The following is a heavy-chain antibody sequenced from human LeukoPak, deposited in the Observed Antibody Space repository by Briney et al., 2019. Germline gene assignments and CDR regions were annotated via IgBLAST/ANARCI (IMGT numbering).Heavy chain of an antibody. CDR3: ARGRYCSSTSCWGYYYGMDV. J-gene: IGHJ6*02. D-gene: IGHD2-2*01. CDR1: GGSISSYY. V-gene: IGHV4-4*07. CDR2: IYTSGST. Sequence: SETLSLTCTVSGGSISSYYWSWIRQPAGKGLEWIGRIYTSGSTNYNPSLKSRVTISVDTSKNQFSLKLSSVTAADTAVYYCARGRYCSSTSCWGYYYGMDVWGQGTTVTVSS.